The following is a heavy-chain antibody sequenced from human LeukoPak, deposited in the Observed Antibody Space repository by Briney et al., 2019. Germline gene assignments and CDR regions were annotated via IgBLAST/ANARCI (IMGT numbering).Heavy chain of an antibody. V-gene: IGHV4-59*01. CDR1: GGSISGYY. CDR3: MRGDHYAEDPY. J-gene: IGHJ4*02. D-gene: IGHD4-17*01. Sequence: SETLSLTCTVSGGSISGYYWTWIRQPPGKGLEWIGSFYSSGTTNYNPSLKSRVTISVDTSKNQFSLKLSSVTAADTAVYYCMRGDHYAEDPYWGQGTLVTVPS. CDR2: FYSSGTT.